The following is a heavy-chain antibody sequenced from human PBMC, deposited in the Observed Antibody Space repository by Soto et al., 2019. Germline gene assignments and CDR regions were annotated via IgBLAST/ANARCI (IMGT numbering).Heavy chain of an antibody. CDR2: TFYRSKWYK. CDR1: GDSVSSNSAA. J-gene: IGHJ6*02. Sequence: SQTLSLTCAISGDSVSSNSAAWNWIRQSPSRGLEWLGRTFYRSKWYKDYALSVKSRVSINLDTSKNQFSLQLNSVTPEDTDVYYCARDEVRAGSGFVYYYGLEVWGHRTTVTVSS. D-gene: IGHD5-18*01. CDR3: ARDEVRAGSGFVYYYGLEV. V-gene: IGHV6-1*01.